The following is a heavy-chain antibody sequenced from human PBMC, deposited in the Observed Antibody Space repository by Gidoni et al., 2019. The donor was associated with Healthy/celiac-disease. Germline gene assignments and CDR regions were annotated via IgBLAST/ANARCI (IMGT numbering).Heavy chain of an antibody. CDR1: GYTFTSYY. Sequence: QVQLVQSGAEVKKPGASVKVSCKASGYTFTSYYMHWVRQAPGQGLEWMGIINPSGGSTSYAQKFQGRVTMTRDTSTSTVYMELSSLRSEDTAVYYCAREGEWSVGYGSGSYGPKLPCGMDVWGQGTTVTVSS. V-gene: IGHV1-46*01. CDR2: INPSGGST. D-gene: IGHD3-10*01. CDR3: AREGEWSVGYGSGSYGPKLPCGMDV. J-gene: IGHJ6*02.